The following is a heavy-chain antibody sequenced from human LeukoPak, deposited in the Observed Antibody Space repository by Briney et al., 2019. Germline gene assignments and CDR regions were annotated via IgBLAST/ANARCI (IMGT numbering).Heavy chain of an antibody. J-gene: IGHJ4*02. CDR1: GFTFSSYA. Sequence: GGSLRLSCAATGFTFSSYAMHWVRQAPGKGLEYVSAISSNGGSTYYANSVKGRFTISRDNSKNTLYLQMGSLRAEDMAVYYCARGTRGFDYWGQGTLVTVSS. CDR3: ARGTRGFDY. D-gene: IGHD3-10*01. CDR2: ISSNGGST. V-gene: IGHV3-64*01.